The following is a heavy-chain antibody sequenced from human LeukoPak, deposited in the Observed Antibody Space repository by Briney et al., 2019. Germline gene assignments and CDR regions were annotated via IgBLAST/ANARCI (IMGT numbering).Heavy chain of an antibody. Sequence: SQTLSLTCTVSGGSISSGDYYWSWIRQPPGKGLEWIGYIYYSGSTNYNPSLKSRVTISVDTSRNQFSLKLSSVTAADTAVYYCARALWNYYGWFDPWGQGTLVTVSS. CDR3: ARALWNYYGWFDP. V-gene: IGHV4-30-4*08. J-gene: IGHJ5*02. CDR2: IYYSGST. D-gene: IGHD1-7*01. CDR1: GGSISSGDYY.